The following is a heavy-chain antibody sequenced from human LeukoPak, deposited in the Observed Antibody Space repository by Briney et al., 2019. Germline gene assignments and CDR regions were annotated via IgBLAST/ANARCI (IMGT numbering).Heavy chain of an antibody. CDR3: ARLSRDLEYCSGGSCYVFGY. CDR1: GYSFTSYW. V-gene: IGHV5-51*01. CDR2: IYPGDSDT. Sequence: PGESLKISCKGSGYSFTSYWIGWVRQMPGKGLEWMGIIYPGDSDTRYGPSFQGQVTISADKSISTAYLQWSSLKASDTAMYYCARLSRDLEYCSGGSCYVFGYWGQGTLVTVSS. D-gene: IGHD2-15*01. J-gene: IGHJ4*02.